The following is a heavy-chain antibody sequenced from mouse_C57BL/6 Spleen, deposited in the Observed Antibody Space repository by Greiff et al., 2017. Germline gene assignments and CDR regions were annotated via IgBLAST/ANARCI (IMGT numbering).Heavy chain of an antibody. CDR3: AIWGYDYARFAY. D-gene: IGHD2-4*01. J-gene: IGHJ3*01. V-gene: IGHV1-74*01. Sequence: QVQLQQPGAELVKPGASVKVSCKASGYTFTSYWMHWVKQRPGQGLEWIGRIHPSDSDTNYNQKFKGKATLTVDKSSSTAYMQLSSLTSEDSAVXYCAIWGYDYARFAYWGQGTLVTVSA. CDR1: GYTFTSYW. CDR2: IHPSDSDT.